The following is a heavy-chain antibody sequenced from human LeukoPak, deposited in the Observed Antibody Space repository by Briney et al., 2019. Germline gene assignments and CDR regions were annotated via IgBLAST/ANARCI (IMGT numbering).Heavy chain of an antibody. V-gene: IGHV3-74*01. CDR3: AREPRISEWSPGAFDI. D-gene: IGHD3-3*01. CDR1: GFDFSTYW. Sequence: GGSLRLSCAASGFDFSTYWMHWVRQAPGKGLVWVARIKNDGSTTTYADSVKGRFTISRDNAKNTLYVQMASLRAEDTAVYFCAREPRISEWSPGAFDIWGQGTVVTVSS. J-gene: IGHJ3*02. CDR2: IKNDGSTT.